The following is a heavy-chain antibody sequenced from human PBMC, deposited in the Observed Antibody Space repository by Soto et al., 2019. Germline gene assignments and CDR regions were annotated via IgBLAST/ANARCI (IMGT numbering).Heavy chain of an antibody. CDR1: GFTFSSYA. V-gene: IGHV3-64*01. J-gene: IGHJ4*02. D-gene: IGHD1-26*01. Sequence: EVPLVESGGGLVQPGGSLRLSCAASGFTFSSYAMHWVRQAPGKGLEYVSAISSNGGSTYYANSVKGRFTISRDNSKNTLYLQMGSLRAEDMAVYYCARDGGSYYLDYWGQGTLVTVSS. CDR2: ISSNGGST. CDR3: ARDGGSYYLDY.